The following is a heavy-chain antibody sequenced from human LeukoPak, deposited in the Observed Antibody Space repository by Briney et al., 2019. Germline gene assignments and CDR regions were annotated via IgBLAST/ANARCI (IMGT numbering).Heavy chain of an antibody. J-gene: IGHJ4*02. Sequence: GGSLRLSCAASGFTFSSYGMHWVRQAPGKGLEWVAVISYDGSNKYYADSVRGRFTISRDNSKNTLYLQMNSLRAEDTAVYYCAKDGLAAAGNLDYWGQGTLVTVSS. V-gene: IGHV3-30*18. D-gene: IGHD6-13*01. CDR1: GFTFSSYG. CDR3: AKDGLAAAGNLDY. CDR2: ISYDGSNK.